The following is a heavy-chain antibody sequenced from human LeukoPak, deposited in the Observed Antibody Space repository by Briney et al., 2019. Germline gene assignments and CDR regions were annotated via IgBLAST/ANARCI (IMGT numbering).Heavy chain of an antibody. D-gene: IGHD2-15*01. J-gene: IGHJ4*02. CDR3: ARDKHNPNCSGGRCYPYFFDS. Sequence: PSETLSLTCSVSGGSISSSYWTWIRQPPGKGLEFIGYISKGGSTNYNPSLKSRVTISVDTSKNQVSLNLSSVTAADTAVYYCARDKHNPNCSGGRCYPYFFDSWGQGSLVTVSS. CDR1: GGSISSSY. V-gene: IGHV4-59*01. CDR2: ISKGGST.